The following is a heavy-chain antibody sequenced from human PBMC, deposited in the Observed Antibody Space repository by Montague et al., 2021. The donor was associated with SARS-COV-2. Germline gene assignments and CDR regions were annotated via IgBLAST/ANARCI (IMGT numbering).Heavy chain of an antibody. J-gene: IGHJ5*02. D-gene: IGHD2-8*01. Sequence: SETLSLTCTVSGGSISSYYWSWIRQPPGKGLEWIGYIYYSGSTNYNPSLKSRVTISVDTSKNQSSLKLSSVTAADTAVYYCARLWGSDIVLMVYAIKGWFDPWGQGTLVTVSS. V-gene: IGHV4-59*08. CDR2: IYYSGST. CDR3: ARLWGSDIVLMVYAIKGWFDP. CDR1: GGSISSYY.